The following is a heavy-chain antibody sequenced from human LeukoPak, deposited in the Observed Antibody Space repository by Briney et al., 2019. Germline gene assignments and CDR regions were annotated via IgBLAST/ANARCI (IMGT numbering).Heavy chain of an antibody. CDR3: AKVSGRIQIWPQPFGDGMDV. CDR1: GFTFSSYA. D-gene: IGHD3-10*01. Sequence: GGSLRLSCAASGFTFSSYAMSWVRQAPGKGLECVSAISGSGGNTYYADSVKGRFTISRDNSKNMLYLQMNSLRAEDTAVYYCAKVSGRIQIWPQPFGDGMDVWGQGTTVTVSS. V-gene: IGHV3-23*01. J-gene: IGHJ6*02. CDR2: ISGSGGNT.